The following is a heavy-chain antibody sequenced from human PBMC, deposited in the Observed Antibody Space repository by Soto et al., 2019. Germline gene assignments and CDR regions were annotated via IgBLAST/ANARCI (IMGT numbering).Heavy chain of an antibody. CDR1: GYTFTSYY. J-gene: IGHJ4*01. D-gene: IGHD3-3*01. Sequence: ASLKVSCKASGYTFTSYYMHWVRQAPGQGLEWMGIINPSGGSTSYAQKFQGRVTMTRDTSTSTVYMELSSLRSEDTAVYYCAKVPRLRFLEWLLPEGFDYWGHGTLVTVSS. V-gene: IGHV1-46*01. CDR2: INPSGGST. CDR3: AKVPRLRFLEWLLPEGFDY.